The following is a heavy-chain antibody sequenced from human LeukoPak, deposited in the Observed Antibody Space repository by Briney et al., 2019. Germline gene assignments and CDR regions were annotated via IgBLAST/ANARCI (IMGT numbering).Heavy chain of an antibody. D-gene: IGHD3-22*01. CDR2: INHSGST. Sequence: SETLSLTCAVYGGSFSGYYWSWIRPPPGKGLECLGEINHSGSTNYNPSLKSRDTISVDTSKNQFSLKLSSVTAADTAVYYCARLGYYDSSGYGFDYWGQGTLVTVSS. J-gene: IGHJ4*02. CDR3: ARLGYYDSSGYGFDY. V-gene: IGHV4-34*01. CDR1: GGSFSGYY.